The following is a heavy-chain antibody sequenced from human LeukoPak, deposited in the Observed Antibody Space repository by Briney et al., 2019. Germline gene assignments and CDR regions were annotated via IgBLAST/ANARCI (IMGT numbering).Heavy chain of an antibody. J-gene: IGHJ3*02. CDR1: RFTFSDYW. D-gene: IGHD6-19*01. CDR2: INKDENQK. Sequence: GGSLRLSCAASRFTFSDYWMTWVRQAPGQGLEWVANINKDENQKQYVDSVKGRFTISRDNAKNSMYLQPNSLRAEDTGVYYCVRNRGWYALDMWGQGTMVTVSS. V-gene: IGHV3-7*01. CDR3: VRNRGWYALDM.